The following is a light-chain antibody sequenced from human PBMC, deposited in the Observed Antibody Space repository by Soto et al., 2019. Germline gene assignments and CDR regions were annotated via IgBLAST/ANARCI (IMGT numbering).Light chain of an antibody. CDR1: SPKIGSNT. V-gene: IGLV1-44*01. CDR3: VAWDDSLNGYVV. CDR2: SNN. Sequence: SLLTQPPPTSGTPRQRGTISCPGNSPKIGSNTVNWYQQLPGTAPKLVIYSNNQRPSGVPDRFSGSKSGTSASLAISGLQSEDEADYYCVAWDDSLNGYVVFGGGTKVTVL. J-gene: IGLJ2*01.